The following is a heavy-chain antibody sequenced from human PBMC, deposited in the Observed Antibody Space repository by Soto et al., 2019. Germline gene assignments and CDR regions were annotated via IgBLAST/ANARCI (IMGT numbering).Heavy chain of an antibody. J-gene: IGHJ4*02. CDR1: GFTFSNFG. D-gene: IGHD1-1*01. CDR2: IDCNSRRI. V-gene: IGHV3-48*01. CDR3: ARVPRTTERY. Sequence: GGSLRLSCAASGFTFSNFGIHWVRQAPGKGLEWVAFIDCNSRRIYYADSVKGRFTISRDNAQNSLYLQMNSLRVEDTAVYYCARVPRTTERYWGPGTLVTVSS.